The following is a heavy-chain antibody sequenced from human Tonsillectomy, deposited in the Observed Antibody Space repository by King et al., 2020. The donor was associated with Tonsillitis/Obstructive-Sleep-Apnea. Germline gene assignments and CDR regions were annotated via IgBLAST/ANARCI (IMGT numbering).Heavy chain of an antibody. J-gene: IGHJ4*02. CDR3: ARVPTGSYFDY. CDR2: INYSRTT. CDR1: VGSFSGNY. V-gene: IGHV4-34*01. Sequence: VQLPQWGAGLLKPSETLSLTCAVYVGSFSGNYWSWIRQPPGKGLEWIGEINYSRTTNYNPSLKSRVTISVDTSKNQFSLKLTSVTAADTAVYYCARVPTGSYFDYWSQGTLVTVSS. D-gene: IGHD1-26*01.